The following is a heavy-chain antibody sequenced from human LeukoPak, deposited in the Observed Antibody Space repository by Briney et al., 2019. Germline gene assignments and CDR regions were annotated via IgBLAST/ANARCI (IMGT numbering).Heavy chain of an antibody. CDR1: GFTFSSYS. Sequence: SGGSLRLSCAASGFTFSSYSMNWVRQAPGKGLEWVSYISSSSSTIYYADSVKGRFTISRDNSKNTLYLQMNSLRAEDTAVYYCAKDRVHSDNWLDPWGQGTLVTVSS. CDR3: AKDRVHSDNWLDP. V-gene: IGHV3-48*01. J-gene: IGHJ5*02. D-gene: IGHD3-10*01. CDR2: ISSSSSTI.